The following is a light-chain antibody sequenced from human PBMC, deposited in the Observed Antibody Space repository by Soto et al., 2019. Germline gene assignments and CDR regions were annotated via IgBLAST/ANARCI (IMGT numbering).Light chain of an antibody. CDR1: QGISSY. CDR2: AAS. J-gene: IGKJ1*01. V-gene: IGKV1-9*01. CDR3: QEYNTYSWA. Sequence: DIQLTQSPSFLSASVGDRVTITCRASQGISSYLAWYQQKPGKAPKLLIYAASTLQSGVPSRFSGSGSGTDFTLTISSLQPDDFATYHCQEYNTYSWAFGQGTKVDIK.